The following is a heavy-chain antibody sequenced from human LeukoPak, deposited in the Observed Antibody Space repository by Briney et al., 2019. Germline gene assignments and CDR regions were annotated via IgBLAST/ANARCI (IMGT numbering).Heavy chain of an antibody. CDR2: ISSSNSL. D-gene: IGHD2-2*01. J-gene: IGHJ4*02. Sequence: GGSLRVSCATSGFTFSTYSMNWVRQAPGKGLEWVSYISSSNSLYYADSVKGRFTISRDNAKNSLFLQMSSLRAEDTAVYYCARDRYCSSSSCYAGFDYWGQGTLVTVSS. CDR3: ARDRYCSSSSCYAGFDY. CDR1: GFTFSTYS. V-gene: IGHV3-48*04.